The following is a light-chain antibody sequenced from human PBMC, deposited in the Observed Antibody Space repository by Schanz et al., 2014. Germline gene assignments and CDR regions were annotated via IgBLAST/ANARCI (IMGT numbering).Light chain of an antibody. Sequence: QSALTQPASVSGSPGQSITISCTGTSSDFGIYNLVSWYQQHPGRAPKLMIYGVSERPSGVSNRFSGSKSGNTASLTISGLQAQDEGDYYCCSYAGSSSLVFGGGTKLTVL. CDR3: CSYAGSSSLV. J-gene: IGLJ3*02. CDR1: SSDFGIYNL. V-gene: IGLV2-23*02. CDR2: GVS.